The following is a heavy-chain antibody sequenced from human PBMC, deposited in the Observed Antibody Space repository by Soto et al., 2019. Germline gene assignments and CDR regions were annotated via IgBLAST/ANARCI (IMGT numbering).Heavy chain of an antibody. Sequence: QVQLVESGGGVVQPGTSLRLSCAASGSTFSNYGMHWVRQAPGKWLEWVAVVWYDGTTKFYPDSVKGRFTISRDNSNNTLYLQMNSLRVEDTAVYYCATVDNYYGSVFWGQGTLVTVSS. CDR2: VWYDGTTK. CDR3: ATVDNYYGSVF. CDR1: GSTFSNYG. D-gene: IGHD3-10*01. V-gene: IGHV3-33*01. J-gene: IGHJ4*02.